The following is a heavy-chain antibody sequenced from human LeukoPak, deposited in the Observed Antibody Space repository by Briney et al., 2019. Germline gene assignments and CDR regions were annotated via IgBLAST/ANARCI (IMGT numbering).Heavy chain of an antibody. CDR3: ARHPAGSTSPTTFDGYYFDY. CDR1: GGSFSGYY. Sequence: SETLSLTCAVYGGSFSGYYWSWIRQPPGKGLEWIGEINHSGSTNYNPSLKSRVTISVDTSKNQFSLKLSSVTAADTAVYYCARHPAGSTSPTTFDGYYFDYWGQGTLVTVSS. V-gene: IGHV4-34*01. CDR2: INHSGST. D-gene: IGHD2-2*01. J-gene: IGHJ4*02.